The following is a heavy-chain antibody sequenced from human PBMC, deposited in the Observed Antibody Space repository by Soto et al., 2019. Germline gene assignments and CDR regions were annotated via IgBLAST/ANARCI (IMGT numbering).Heavy chain of an antibody. CDR3: VRDRPGRQHYFDS. D-gene: IGHD6-6*01. V-gene: IGHV3-74*01. J-gene: IGHJ4*02. Sequence: EVQLVESGGGLVQPGGSLRLSCAASGFIFSSDWMHWVRQAPGKGLVWISRIDMDGSSTSYADSVKGRFTISRDNAEDSLCMQLNSLRTEDTAVYYCVRDRPGRQHYFDSWGQGILVTVSS. CDR2: IDMDGSST. CDR1: GFIFSSDW.